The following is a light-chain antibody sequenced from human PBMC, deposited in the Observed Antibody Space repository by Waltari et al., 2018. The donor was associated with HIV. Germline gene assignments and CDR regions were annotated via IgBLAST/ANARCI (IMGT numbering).Light chain of an antibody. J-gene: IGLJ2*01. CDR2: NNS. CDR3: AAWDDDLNGL. CDR1: RSNIGSNS. V-gene: IGLV1-44*01. Sequence: QSVLTQPPSASGTAGQRVTISCSGRRSNIGSNSVTWYQQVPGAAPTLLIYNNSQRPSGVPERFSGSKSGTTASLAISGVQSDDEADYYCAAWDDDLNGLFGGGTKLTVL.